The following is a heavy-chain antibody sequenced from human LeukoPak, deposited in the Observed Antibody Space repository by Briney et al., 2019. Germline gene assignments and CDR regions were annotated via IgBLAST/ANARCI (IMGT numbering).Heavy chain of an antibody. Sequence: SETLSLTCTVSGGSISSGSYYWSWVRQPPGKGLEWIGFVYYTGSTNYSPSLKSRVTISVDTSKNQFSLKLRSVTATDTAVYYCARISSSNWYNERGAFDVWGQGTMVTVSS. CDR2: VYYTGST. J-gene: IGHJ3*01. CDR3: ARISSSNWYNERGAFDV. V-gene: IGHV4-61*01. D-gene: IGHD6-13*01. CDR1: GGSISSGSYY.